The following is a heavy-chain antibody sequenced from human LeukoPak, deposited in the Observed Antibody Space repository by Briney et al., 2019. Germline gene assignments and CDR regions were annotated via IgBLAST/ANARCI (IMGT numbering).Heavy chain of an antibody. Sequence: GGSLRLSCAASGFTFSSYSMNWVRQAPGKGLEWVSAISSSSSYIYYADSVKGRFTISRDKAKNSLYLQMSSLRAEDTAVYYCARDPYSGSYGNYYYYFMDVWGKGTTVTISS. CDR2: ISSSSSYI. CDR3: ARDPYSGSYGNYYYYFMDV. V-gene: IGHV3-21*01. D-gene: IGHD1-26*01. CDR1: GFTFSSYS. J-gene: IGHJ6*03.